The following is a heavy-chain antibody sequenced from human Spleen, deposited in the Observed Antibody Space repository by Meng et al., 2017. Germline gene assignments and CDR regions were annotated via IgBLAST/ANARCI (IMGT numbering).Heavy chain of an antibody. D-gene: IGHD4-11*01. V-gene: IGHV4-34*01. CDR3: ARGPTTMAHDFDY. J-gene: IGHJ4*02. CDR1: GGSFSDYY. CDR2: INHSGST. Sequence: QVPLQQWGGGLLKPSETLSLTCVVSGGSFSDYYWSWIRQPPGKGLEWIGEINHSGSTNYNPSFESRATISVDTSQNNLSLKLSSVTAADSAVYYCARGPTTMAHDFDYWGQGTLVT.